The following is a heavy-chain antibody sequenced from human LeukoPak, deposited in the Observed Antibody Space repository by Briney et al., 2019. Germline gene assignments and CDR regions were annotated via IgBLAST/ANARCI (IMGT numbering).Heavy chain of an antibody. V-gene: IGHV1-69*04. D-gene: IGHD3-10*01. Sequence: ASVKVSCKASGGTFSSYAISWVRQAPGQGLEWMGRIIPILGIANYAQKFQGRVTITADKSTSTAYMELSSLRSEDTAVYYCARDLSGLLWFGERAFDIWGQGTMVTVSS. CDR2: IIPILGIA. CDR3: ARDLSGLLWFGERAFDI. CDR1: GGTFSSYA. J-gene: IGHJ3*02.